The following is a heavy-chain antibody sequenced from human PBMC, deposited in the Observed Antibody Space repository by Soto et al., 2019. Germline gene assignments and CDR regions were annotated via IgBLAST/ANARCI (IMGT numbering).Heavy chain of an antibody. Sequence: SETLSLTCTVSGGSISSYYWIWIRQPPGKGLEWIAYIYYSGSTNYNPSLKSRVTISVDTSKNEFSLKLHSVTAADTAVYYCARFSGWYSAFDYWGQGTPVTVSS. CDR3: ARFSGWYSAFDY. D-gene: IGHD6-19*01. CDR1: GGSISSYY. J-gene: IGHJ4*02. CDR2: IYYSGST. V-gene: IGHV4-59*01.